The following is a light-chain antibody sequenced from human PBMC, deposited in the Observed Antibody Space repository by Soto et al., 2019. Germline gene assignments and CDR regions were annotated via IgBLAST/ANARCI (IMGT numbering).Light chain of an antibody. CDR3: CSYAGSSTWV. V-gene: IGLV2-23*02. CDR2: EVS. Sequence: QSALTQPASVSGSPGQSITISCTGISSDVGSYNLVSWYQQHPGKAPKLMIYEVSKRPSGVSNRFSGSKSGNTASLTISGLQAEDEADDYCCSYAGSSTWVFGGGTKLTVL. J-gene: IGLJ3*02. CDR1: SSDVGSYNL.